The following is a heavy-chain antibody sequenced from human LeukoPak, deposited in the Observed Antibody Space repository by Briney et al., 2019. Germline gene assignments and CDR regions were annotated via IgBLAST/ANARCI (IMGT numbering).Heavy chain of an antibody. CDR2: INHSGST. J-gene: IGHJ6*03. V-gene: IGHV4-34*01. CDR3: ARRRRYGSGSYSYYYYYMDV. CDR1: GGSISSYY. Sequence: SETLSLTCSVSGGSISSYYWSWIRQPPGKGLEWIGEINHSGSTNYNPSLKSRVTISVDTSKNQFSLKLSSVTAADTAVYYCARRRRYGSGSYSYYYYYMDVWGKGTTVTVSS. D-gene: IGHD3-10*01.